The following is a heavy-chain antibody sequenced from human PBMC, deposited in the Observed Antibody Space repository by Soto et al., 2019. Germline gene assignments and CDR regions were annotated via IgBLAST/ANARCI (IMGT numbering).Heavy chain of an antibody. CDR1: GGTFSSYA. Sequence: ASVKVPCKASGGTFSSYAISWVRQAPGQGLEWMGGIIPIFGTANYAQKFQGRVTITADESTSTAYMELSGLRSEDTAVYYCARGGDEMNWFDPWGQGTLVTVSS. D-gene: IGHD5-12*01. CDR2: IIPIFGTA. CDR3: ARGGDEMNWFDP. J-gene: IGHJ5*02. V-gene: IGHV1-69*13.